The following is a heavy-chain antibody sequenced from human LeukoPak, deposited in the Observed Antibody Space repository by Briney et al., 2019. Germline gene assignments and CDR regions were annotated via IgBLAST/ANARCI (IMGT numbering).Heavy chain of an antibody. J-gene: IGHJ4*02. CDR3: ARDRYSSGWYLFDY. Sequence: GGSLRLSCAASGFTFTSYSMNWVRQAPGKGLEWVSTISGGGGSTYYADSVKGRFTISRDNSKSTLYLQMNSLRAEDTAVYYCARDRYSSGWYLFDYWGQGTLVTVSS. D-gene: IGHD6-19*01. CDR2: ISGGGGST. CDR1: GFTFTSYS. V-gene: IGHV3-23*01.